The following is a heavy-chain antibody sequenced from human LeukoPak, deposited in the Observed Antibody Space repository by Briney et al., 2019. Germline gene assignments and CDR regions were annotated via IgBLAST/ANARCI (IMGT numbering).Heavy chain of an antibody. D-gene: IGHD3-10*01. J-gene: IGHJ4*02. V-gene: IGHV5-51*01. CDR2: FYPGDNDT. CDR1: GCSFTSHW. CDR3: ATFDYYDSWSYYGMPPDY. Sequence: GESLKISCQGSGCSFTSHWIGWVRQMPGKGLEWMGIFYPGDNDTRYSPSFQGQVTVSADKSISTAYLQWSSLKASDTAMYYCATFDYYDSWSYYGMPPDYWGQGTLVIVSS.